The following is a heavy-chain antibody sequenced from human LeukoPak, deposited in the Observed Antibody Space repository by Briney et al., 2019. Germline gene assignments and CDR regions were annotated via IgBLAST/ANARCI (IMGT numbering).Heavy chain of an antibody. J-gene: IGHJ4*02. CDR2: IRYDGSNK. D-gene: IGHD3-3*01. V-gene: IGHV3-30*02. CDR1: GFTFSTYG. CDR3: AKSPTHDFWSDYYLPDY. Sequence: GGSLRLSCAASGFTFSTYGMHWVRQAPGKGLEWVALIRYDGSNKYYADSVKGRFTIPRDTAKNTLYLQMNSLRPEDTAVYYCAKSPTHDFWSDYYLPDYWGQGTLLTVSS.